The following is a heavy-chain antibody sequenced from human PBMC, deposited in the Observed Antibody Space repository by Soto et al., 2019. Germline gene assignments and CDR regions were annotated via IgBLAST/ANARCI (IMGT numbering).Heavy chain of an antibody. V-gene: IGHV3-11*01. CDR3: ATEDSSSFRKPPYGWFDP. CDR1: GFTFSDYY. D-gene: IGHD6-13*01. CDR2: ISSSGSTI. J-gene: IGHJ5*02. Sequence: GGSLRLSCAASGFTFSDYYMSWIRQAPGKGLEWVSYISSSGSTIYYADSVKGRFTISRDNAKNSLYLQMNSLRAEDTAVYYCATEDSSSFRKPPYGWFDPWGQGTLVTVSS.